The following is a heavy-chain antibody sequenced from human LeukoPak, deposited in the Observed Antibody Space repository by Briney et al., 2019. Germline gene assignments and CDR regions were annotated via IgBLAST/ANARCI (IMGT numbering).Heavy chain of an antibody. CDR2: INHSGST. CDR3: XXXXXXXXXXXXPYYFDY. Sequence: PSETLSLTCAVYGGSFSGYYWSWIRQPPGKGQEWIGEINHSGSTNYNPSLKSRVTISVDTSKNQFSLKLSSVTAADTAVYYCXXXXXXXXXXXXPYYFDYWGQGTLVTVSS. J-gene: IGHJ4*02. V-gene: IGHV4-34*01. CDR1: GGSFSGYY.